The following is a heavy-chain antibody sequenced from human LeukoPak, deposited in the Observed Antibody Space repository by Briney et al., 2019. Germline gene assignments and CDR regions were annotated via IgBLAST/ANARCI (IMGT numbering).Heavy chain of an antibody. J-gene: IGHJ4*02. D-gene: IGHD3-22*01. CDR1: GGSMTSYY. CDR2: IYHSGST. Sequence: SETLSLTCSVSGGSMTSYYWSWIRQPPGKGLEWIGSIYHSGSTYYNPSLKSRVTISVDTSKNQFSLKLSSVTAADTAVYYCASNYYDSMHDYWGQGTLVTVSS. V-gene: IGHV4-59*08. CDR3: ASNYYDSMHDY.